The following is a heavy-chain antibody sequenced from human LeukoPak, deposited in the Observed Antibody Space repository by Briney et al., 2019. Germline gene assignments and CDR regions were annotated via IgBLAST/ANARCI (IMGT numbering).Heavy chain of an antibody. CDR1: GFTFSDYY. V-gene: IGHV3-11*06. J-gene: IGHJ4*02. D-gene: IGHD6-19*01. CDR2: ISSSDTYT. Sequence: GGSLRLSCAASGFTFSDYYMSWIRQAPGKGQEWVSYISSSDTYTNYADSVKGRFTISRDNAKNSLYLQMNSLRAEDTAVYYCARGPYSSGSSADYWGQGTLVTVSS. CDR3: ARGPYSSGSSADY.